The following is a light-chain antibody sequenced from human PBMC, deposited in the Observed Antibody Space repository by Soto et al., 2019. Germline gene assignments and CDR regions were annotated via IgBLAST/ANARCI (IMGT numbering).Light chain of an antibody. CDR1: QGISSY. V-gene: IGKV1D-8*03. J-gene: IGKJ4*01. CDR2: AAS. CDR3: QERGRWPRAT. Sequence: VIWMTQSPSLLSASTGDRVTISCRMSQGISSYLAWYQQKPGKAPELLIYAASSRATGIPARFSGSGSRTDFTLTISSLEPEDIAVYYCQERGRWPRATFGGGTKVHIK.